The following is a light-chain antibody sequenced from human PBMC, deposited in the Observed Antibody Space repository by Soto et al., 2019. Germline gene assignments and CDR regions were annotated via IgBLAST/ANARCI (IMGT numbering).Light chain of an antibody. CDR2: LGS. CDR3: MQPRQSWT. V-gene: IGKV2-28*01. Sequence: ILLIRSPLSLPVTPGAPASISCRSSQILLHSNGYNYLDWYLQKPGQSPQLLIYLGSNRASGVPDRFSGSGSGTDFTLKISRVEAEDVGVYYCMQPRQSWTFGQGTKVDIK. CDR1: QILLHSNGYNY. J-gene: IGKJ1*01.